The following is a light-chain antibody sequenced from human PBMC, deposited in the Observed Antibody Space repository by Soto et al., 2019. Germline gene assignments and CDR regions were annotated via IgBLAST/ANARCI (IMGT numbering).Light chain of an antibody. V-gene: IGLV2-14*01. CDR2: DVS. CDR1: SSDVGGYHY. CDR3: SSYRSSSTYVV. J-gene: IGLJ2*01. Sequence: QSALTQPASVSGSPGQSITISCTGTSSDVGGYHYVSWYQQHPGKAPKLMIYDVSNRPSGVYNRFSGAKSGNTASLTISGLQAEDEADYYCSSYRSSSTYVVFGGGTKLTVL.